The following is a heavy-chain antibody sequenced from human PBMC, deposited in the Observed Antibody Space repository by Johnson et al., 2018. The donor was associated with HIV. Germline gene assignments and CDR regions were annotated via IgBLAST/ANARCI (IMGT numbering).Heavy chain of an antibody. CDR3: ARVGYSNRWFRSQDAFDL. Sequence: VQLVESGGGLVQPGGSLRLSCVASGFTFSSYWMTWVRQAPGEGLEWVANITHDGSEEYYVDSVKGRFSIARDKAKSSVYLQINSLRAEDTAVYYCARVGYSNRWFRSQDAFDLWGQGAMVTVSS. CDR2: ITHDGSEE. D-gene: IGHD2/OR15-2a*01. V-gene: IGHV3-7*01. J-gene: IGHJ3*01. CDR1: GFTFSSYW.